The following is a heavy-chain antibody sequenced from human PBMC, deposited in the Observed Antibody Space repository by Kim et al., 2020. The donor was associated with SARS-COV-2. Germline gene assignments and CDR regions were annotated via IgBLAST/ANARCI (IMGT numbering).Heavy chain of an antibody. CDR3: ARHKGAACCGGDCYSWFAKDAFDI. J-gene: IGHJ3*02. CDR1: GGSISSYY. Sequence: SETLSLTCTVSGGSISSYYWSWIRQPPGKGLEWIGYIYYSGSTNYNPSLKSRVTISADTSKNQFSLKLSSVTAADTAVYYCARHKGAACCGGDCYSWFAKDAFDIWGQGTMVTVSS. D-gene: IGHD2-21*01. CDR2: IYYSGST. V-gene: IGHV4-59*01.